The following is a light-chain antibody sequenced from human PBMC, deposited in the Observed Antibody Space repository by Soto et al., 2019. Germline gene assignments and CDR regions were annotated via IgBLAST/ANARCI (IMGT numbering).Light chain of an antibody. CDR1: QSISSW. CDR3: RQYNGYGSWT. Sequence: DIQMTQSPSTLSASVGDRVTITCRASQSISSWMAWYQQKPGKAPKLLIYKPSTLESGVPSRFSGSASGTEFTLPISSLQPDDFATYYCRQYNGYGSWTFGQGTKVEIK. V-gene: IGKV1-5*03. J-gene: IGKJ1*01. CDR2: KPS.